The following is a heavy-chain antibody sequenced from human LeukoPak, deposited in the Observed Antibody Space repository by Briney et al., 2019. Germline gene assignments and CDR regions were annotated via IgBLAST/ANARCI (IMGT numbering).Heavy chain of an antibody. Sequence: PGGSLRLSCAASGFTFSSYWMHWVRLAPGKGLVWVSRINTDGTTINYADSVKGRFTISRDNAENTVYLQMHSLRVEDKAVYYCARAGSYRFDYWGQGIMVTVSS. CDR1: GFTFSSYW. J-gene: IGHJ4*02. D-gene: IGHD1-26*01. V-gene: IGHV3-74*01. CDR2: INTDGTTI. CDR3: ARAGSYRFDY.